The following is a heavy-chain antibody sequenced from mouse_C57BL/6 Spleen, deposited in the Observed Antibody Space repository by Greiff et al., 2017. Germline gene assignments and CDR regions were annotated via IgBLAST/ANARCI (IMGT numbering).Heavy chain of an antibody. D-gene: IGHD2-4*01. CDR3: ARRDYDYDGGAY. V-gene: IGHV5-17*01. CDR1: GFTFSDYG. Sequence: EVKVEESGGGLVKPGGSLKLSCAASGFTFSDYGMHWVRQAPEKGLEWVAYISSGSSTIYYADTVKGRFTISRDNAKNTLFLQMTSLRSEDTAMYYCARRDYDYDGGAYWGQGTLVTVSA. J-gene: IGHJ3*01. CDR2: ISSGSSTI.